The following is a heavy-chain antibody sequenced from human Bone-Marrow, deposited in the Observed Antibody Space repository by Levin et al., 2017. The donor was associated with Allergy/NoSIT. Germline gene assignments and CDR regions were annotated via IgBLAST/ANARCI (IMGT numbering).Heavy chain of an antibody. J-gene: IGHJ4*02. CDR3: ARLGAQVAGTLGPWGFDY. CDR1: GGSISSYY. CDR2: IYYSGST. V-gene: IGHV4-59*01. D-gene: IGHD6-19*01. Sequence: SETLSLTCTVSGGSISSYYWSWIRQPPGKGLEWIGYIYYSGSTNYNPSLKSRVTISVDTSKNQFSLKLSSVTAADTAVYYCARLGAQVAGTLGPWGFDYWGQGTLVTVSS.